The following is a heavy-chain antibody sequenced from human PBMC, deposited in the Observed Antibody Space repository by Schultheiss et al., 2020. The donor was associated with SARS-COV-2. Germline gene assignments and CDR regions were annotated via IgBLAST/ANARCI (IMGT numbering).Heavy chain of an antibody. CDR3: AKGSSGWHGYGLDA. CDR1: GGTFSSYA. Sequence: SVKVSCKVSGGTFSSYAISWVRQAPGQGLEWMGGIIPIFSTANYAPKFQGTVTITADESTSTAYMELSSLRSDDTAVYYCAKGSSGWHGYGLDAWGQGTTVTVSS. CDR2: IIPIFSTA. V-gene: IGHV1-69*13. D-gene: IGHD6-19*01. J-gene: IGHJ6*02.